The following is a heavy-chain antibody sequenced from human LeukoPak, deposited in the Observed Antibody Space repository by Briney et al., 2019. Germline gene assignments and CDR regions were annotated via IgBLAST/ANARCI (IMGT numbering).Heavy chain of an antibody. D-gene: IGHD3-10*01. CDR2: IYYNGST. CDR1: GGSISSYY. V-gene: IGHV4-59*01. CDR3: ARGGKYYYGSGSFI. Sequence: PSETLSLTCTVSGGSISSYYWSWIRQPPGKGLEWIGYIYYNGSTNYNPSLKSRVTISVDTSKNQFSLKLSSVTAADTAVYYCARGGKYYYGSGSFIWGQGTLVTVSS. J-gene: IGHJ4*02.